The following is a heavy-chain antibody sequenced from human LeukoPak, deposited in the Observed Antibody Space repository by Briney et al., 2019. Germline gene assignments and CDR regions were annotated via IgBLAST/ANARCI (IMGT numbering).Heavy chain of an antibody. Sequence: KPSETLSLTCAVYGGSFSGYYWSWIRQPPGKGLEWIGEINHSGSTNYNPSLKSRVTISVDTSKNQFSLKLSSVTAADTAVYYCARVAYSYWGTRAFDIWGQGTMVTVSS. CDR2: INHSGST. V-gene: IGHV4-34*01. J-gene: IGHJ3*02. D-gene: IGHD5-18*01. CDR1: GGSFSGYY. CDR3: ARVAYSYWGTRAFDI.